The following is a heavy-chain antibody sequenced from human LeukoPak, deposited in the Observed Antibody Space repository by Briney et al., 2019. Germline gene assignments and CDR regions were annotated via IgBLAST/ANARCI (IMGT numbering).Heavy chain of an antibody. V-gene: IGHV3-23*01. Sequence: GGSLRLSCEASGFTFSSYAMSWVRQAPGKGLEWVSAISGSGGSTYYADSVKGRFTISRDNSKNTLYLQMNSLRAEDTAVYYCAKDPGYCSSTSCYFGYYYYGMDVWGQGTTVTVSS. CDR1: GFTFSSYA. D-gene: IGHD2-2*03. CDR3: AKDPGYCSSTSCYFGYYYYGMDV. J-gene: IGHJ6*02. CDR2: ISGSGGST.